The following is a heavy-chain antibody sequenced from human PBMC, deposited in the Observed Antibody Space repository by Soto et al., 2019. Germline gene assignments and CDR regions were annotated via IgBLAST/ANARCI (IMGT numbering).Heavy chain of an antibody. D-gene: IGHD6-13*01. J-gene: IGHJ4*02. V-gene: IGHV3-53*04. CDR2: IYSGGST. CDR3: ARGCKAGYFDY. CDR1: GGTVSSNY. Sequence: GESLRLSCTASGGTVSSNYMSWVRQPPGKGLEWVAVIYSGGSTYYTDSVKSRVTISIHRSKNTLYLQMNTLRAEDTAVYYCARGCKAGYFDYRGPGNLVT.